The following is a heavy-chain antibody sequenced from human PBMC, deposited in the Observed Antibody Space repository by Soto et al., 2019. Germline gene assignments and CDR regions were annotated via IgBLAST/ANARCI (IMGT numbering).Heavy chain of an antibody. CDR3: ARDPGEQWLVDFSWFDP. Sequence: VGSLRLSCAASGFTFSSYGMHWVRQAPGKGLEWVAVIWYDGSNKYYADSVKGRFTISRDNSKNTLYLQMNSLRAEDTAVYYCARDPGEQWLVDFSWFDPWGQGTLVTVSS. CDR2: IWYDGSNK. CDR1: GFTFSSYG. J-gene: IGHJ5*02. V-gene: IGHV3-33*01. D-gene: IGHD6-19*01.